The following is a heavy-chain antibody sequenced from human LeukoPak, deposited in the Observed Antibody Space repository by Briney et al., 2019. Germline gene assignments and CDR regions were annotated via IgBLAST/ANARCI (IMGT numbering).Heavy chain of an antibody. CDR2: ISSSSSYI. D-gene: IGHD4-17*01. Sequence: GVSLRLSCAASGFTFSSYSMNWVRQAPGKGLEWVSSISSSSSYIYYADSVKGRFTISRDNAKNSLYLQMNSLRAEDTAVYYCARASGDYGHFDYWGQGTLVTVSS. CDR3: ARASGDYGHFDY. CDR1: GFTFSSYS. J-gene: IGHJ4*02. V-gene: IGHV3-21*01.